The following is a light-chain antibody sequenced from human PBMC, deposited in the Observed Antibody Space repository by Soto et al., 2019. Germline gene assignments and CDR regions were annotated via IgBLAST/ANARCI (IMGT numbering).Light chain of an antibody. CDR3: WQSTKLPST. CDR1: QSLLHITGETF. Sequence: VMTQTPLSLSVAPGQPASISCKSSQSLLHITGETFLFWYLQKPGQSPQLLIYEVATRVSGVPYRFSGSGSGTDYTLDISRVETDDVCIYYCWQSTKLPSTFGQGTRLG. CDR2: EVA. V-gene: IGKV2D-29*02. J-gene: IGKJ5*01.